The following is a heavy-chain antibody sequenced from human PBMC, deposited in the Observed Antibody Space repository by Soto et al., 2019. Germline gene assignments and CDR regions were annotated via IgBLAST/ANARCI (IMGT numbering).Heavy chain of an antibody. D-gene: IGHD3-3*01. CDR3: ARDVTIFGVDTPYGMDV. CDR1: GFTFSTYA. Sequence: HPGDSLRLSGAASGFTFSTYARHWVRQAPGKGLEWLAVISYDGSNKYYADSVKGRFTISRDNSKNTLYLQMNSLRAEDTAVYYCARDVTIFGVDTPYGMDVWGQGT. CDR2: ISYDGSNK. J-gene: IGHJ6*02. V-gene: IGHV3-30-3*01.